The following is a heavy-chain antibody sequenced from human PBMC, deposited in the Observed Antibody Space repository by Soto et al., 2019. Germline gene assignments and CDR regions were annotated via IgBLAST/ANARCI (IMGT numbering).Heavy chain of an antibody. J-gene: IGHJ3*02. V-gene: IGHV3-23*01. CDR3: AKKIVVVSGAFDI. CDR1: GFTFSSYA. CDR2: ISGSGGST. D-gene: IGHD3-22*01. Sequence: PGGSLRLSCAASGFTFSSYAMSWVRQAPGKGLEWVSAISGSGGSTYYADSVKGRFTISRDNSKNTLYLQMNSLRAEDRAVYYWAKKIVVVSGAFDIWGQGTMVTVSS.